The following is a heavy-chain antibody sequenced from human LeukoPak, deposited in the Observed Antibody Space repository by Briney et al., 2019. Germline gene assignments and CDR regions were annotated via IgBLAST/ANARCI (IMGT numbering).Heavy chain of an antibody. CDR1: GFAFSNYW. D-gene: IGHD5-12*01. CDR3: TRGGFGYSGYDWAY. Sequence: GGSLRLSCVASGFAFSNYWMRWVRQGPRKGPMWVARINSDGTTTGYADSVKGRFTISRDNAKNTLYLQINSLRAEDTAMYYCTRGGFGYSGYDWAYWGQGTLVTVSS. J-gene: IGHJ4*02. CDR2: INSDGTTT. V-gene: IGHV3-74*01.